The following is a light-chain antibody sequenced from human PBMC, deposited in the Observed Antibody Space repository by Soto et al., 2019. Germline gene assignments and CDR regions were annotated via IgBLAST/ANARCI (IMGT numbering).Light chain of an antibody. J-gene: IGKJ5*01. CDR1: QSLLDSNGNNH. V-gene: IGKV2-28*01. Sequence: DIVMTQSPLSLPVIPGEPASISCWSSQSLLDSNGNNHLNWYLQKPGQSPQVLIYLGSNRASGVPDRFSGSASGTDFTLKISRVEAEDVGVYYCMQALQSPLSFGQGTRLEIK. CDR2: LGS. CDR3: MQALQSPLS.